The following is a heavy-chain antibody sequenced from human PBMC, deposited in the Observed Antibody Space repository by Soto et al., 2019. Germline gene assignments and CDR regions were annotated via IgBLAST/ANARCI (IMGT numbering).Heavy chain of an antibody. J-gene: IGHJ6*02. CDR3: ARLPAWQPDVLYYNYFDMDV. CDR1: SGAISRYY. D-gene: IGHD2-15*01. Sequence: PSETLSLTCSVSSGAISRYYWSWIRQPPGKGLEWIGYIYESGSTNYNPSLKSRVTISVDTSKKQFSLKLTSVTTADTAVYYCARLPAWQPDVLYYNYFDMDVWGQGTTVTVSS. CDR2: IYESGST. V-gene: IGHV4-59*08.